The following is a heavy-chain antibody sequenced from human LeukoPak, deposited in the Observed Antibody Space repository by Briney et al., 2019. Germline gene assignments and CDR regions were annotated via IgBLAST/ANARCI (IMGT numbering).Heavy chain of an antibody. J-gene: IGHJ4*02. D-gene: IGHD4-23*01. CDR3: AKPFQYDYGGNRAPLDY. CDR1: GFTFSSYA. CDR2: ISGSGGST. V-gene: IGHV3-23*01. Sequence: AGGSLRLSCAASGFTFSSYAMSWVRQAPGKWLEWVSAISGSGGSTYYADSVKGRFTISRDNSKNTLYLQMNSLRAEDTAVYYCAKPFQYDYGGNRAPLDYWGQETLVTVSS.